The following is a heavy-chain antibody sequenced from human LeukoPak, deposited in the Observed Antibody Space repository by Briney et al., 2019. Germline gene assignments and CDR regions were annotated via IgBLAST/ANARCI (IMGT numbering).Heavy chain of an antibody. Sequence: SETLSLTCTVSGGSISSSSYYWGWIRQPPGKGLEWIGSIYYSGSTYYNPSLKSRVTISVDTSKNQFSLKLSPVTAADTAVYYCAREGRIQLLYALDYWGQGTLVTVSS. CDR1: GGSISSSSYY. J-gene: IGHJ4*02. CDR3: AREGRIQLLYALDY. D-gene: IGHD5-18*01. CDR2: IYYSGST. V-gene: IGHV4-39*07.